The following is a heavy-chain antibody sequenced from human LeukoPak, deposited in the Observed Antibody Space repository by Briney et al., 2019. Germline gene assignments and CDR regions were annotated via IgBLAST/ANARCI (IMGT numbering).Heavy chain of an antibody. CDR2: IDRSGST. V-gene: IGHV4-34*01. CDR1: GFTFSRYW. CDR3: ARGGARGYEA. D-gene: IGHD5-12*01. J-gene: IGHJ5*02. Sequence: GSLRLSCVASGFTFSRYWMSWIRQPPGKGLEWIGEIDRSGSTNYNPSLKSRVTISVDTSKNQFSLKLSSVTAADTAVYYCARGGARGYEAWGQGTLVTVSS.